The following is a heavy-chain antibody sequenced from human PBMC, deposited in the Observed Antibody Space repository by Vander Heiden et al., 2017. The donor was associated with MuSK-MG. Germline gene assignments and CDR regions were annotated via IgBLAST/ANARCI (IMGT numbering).Heavy chain of an antibody. J-gene: IGHJ4*02. CDR2: IYPSDSDT. Sequence: EVQLVQSGAEVKKPGESLKISCKGSGYSFPTYWIAWVPQMPGKGLEWMGIIYPSDSDTRYSPAVQGQVTISADKSSSTAYLQWSRMKASDTAIYYSVIQDPVGSYYFDYWGQVTLVTVSS. CDR1: GYSFPTYW. V-gene: IGHV5-51*01. D-gene: IGHD1-26*01. CDR3: VIQDPVGSYYFDY.